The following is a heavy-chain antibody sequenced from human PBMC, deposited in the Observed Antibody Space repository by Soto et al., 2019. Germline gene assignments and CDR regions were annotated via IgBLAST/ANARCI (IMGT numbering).Heavy chain of an antibody. V-gene: IGHV4-31*03. CDR3: ARGGITYYDILTGYYNGGYYYGMDV. CDR1: CCSISSGGYY. CDR2: IYYSGST. J-gene: IGHJ6*02. D-gene: IGHD3-9*01. Sequence: SGTLSLTCPFSCCSISSGGYYWGWVRPHPGKGPEWVGDIYYSGSTYYNPSLKSRVTISVDTSKNQFSLKLSSVTAADTAVYYCARGGITYYDILTGYYNGGYYYGMDVWGQGTTVTVSS.